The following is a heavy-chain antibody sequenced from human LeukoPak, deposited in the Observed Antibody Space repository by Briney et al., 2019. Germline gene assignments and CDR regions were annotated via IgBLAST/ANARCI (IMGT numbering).Heavy chain of an antibody. CDR3: ARAVAGTGVYYYCMDV. J-gene: IGHJ6*02. CDR2: INPNSGGT. CDR1: GYTFTGYY. D-gene: IGHD1/OR15-1a*01. V-gene: IGHV1-2*04. Sequence: SVYVSCKASGYTFTGYYIHWVRQAPGPGLGWMGWINPNSGGTNYAQKFQGWVTMTRDTSISTAYMELSRLRSDDTAVYYCARAVAGTGVYYYCMDVWGQGTTVTVSS.